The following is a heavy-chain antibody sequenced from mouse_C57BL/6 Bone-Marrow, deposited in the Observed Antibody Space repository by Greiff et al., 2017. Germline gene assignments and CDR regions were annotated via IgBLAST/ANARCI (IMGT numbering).Heavy chain of an antibody. CDR3: ARCARQASFAY. V-gene: IGHV1-82*01. D-gene: IGHD3-2*02. Sequence: QVQLQQSGPELVKPGASVKISCKASGYAFSSSWMNWVKQRPGKGLEWIGRIYPGDGDTNYNGKFKGKATLTADTSSSTAYMQLSSLTSEDSAVYFCARCARQASFAYWGQGTLVTVSA. J-gene: IGHJ3*01. CDR1: GYAFSSSW. CDR2: IYPGDGDT.